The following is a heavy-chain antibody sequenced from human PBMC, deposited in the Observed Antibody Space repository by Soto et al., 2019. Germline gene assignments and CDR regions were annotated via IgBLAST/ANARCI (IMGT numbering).Heavy chain of an antibody. J-gene: IGHJ4*02. CDR2: IYYSGST. CDR1: GGSISSYY. D-gene: IGHD3-22*01. CDR3: ARDYYYDSSGFLAY. V-gene: IGHV4-59*12. Sequence: SETLSLTCTVSGGSISSYYWSWIRQPPGKGLEWIGYIYYSGSTNYNPSLKSRVTISVDTSKNQFSLKLSSVTAADTAVYYCARDYYYDSSGFLAYWGQGTLVTVSS.